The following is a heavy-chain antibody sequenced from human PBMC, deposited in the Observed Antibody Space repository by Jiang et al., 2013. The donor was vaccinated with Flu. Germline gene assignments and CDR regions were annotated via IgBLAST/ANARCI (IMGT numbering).Heavy chain of an antibody. J-gene: IGHJ4*02. CDR3: ARLRYSSGWYYINYFDY. V-gene: IGHV5-51*01. D-gene: IGHD6-19*01. CDR2: IYPGDSDT. Sequence: GAEVKKPGESLKISCKGSGYSFTSYWIGWVRQMPGKGLEWMGIIYPGDSDTRYSPSFQGQVTISADKSISTAYLQWSSLKASDTAMYYCARLRYSSGWYYINYFDYWGQGTLVTVSS. CDR1: GYSFTSYW.